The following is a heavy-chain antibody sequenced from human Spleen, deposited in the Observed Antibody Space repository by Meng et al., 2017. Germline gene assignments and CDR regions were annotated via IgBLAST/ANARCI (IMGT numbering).Heavy chain of an antibody. V-gene: IGHV3-23*01. J-gene: IGHJ4*02. CDR2: ISGSGGST. Sequence: GESLKISCAASGFTFSSYWMSWVRQAPGKGLEWVSAISGSGGSTYYADSVKGRFTISRDNSKNTLYLQMNSLRAEDTAVYYCAKDIRFGELCHDYWGQGTLVTVSS. CDR1: GFTFSSYW. CDR3: AKDIRFGELCHDY. D-gene: IGHD3-10*01.